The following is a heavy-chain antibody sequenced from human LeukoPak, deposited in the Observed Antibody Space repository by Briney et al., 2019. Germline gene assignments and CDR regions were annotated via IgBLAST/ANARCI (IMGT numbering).Heavy chain of an antibody. V-gene: IGHV1-46*01. D-gene: IGHD2-21*02. CDR3: AREDSVTALYDY. CDR1: GYTFTSYY. Sequence: ASVKVSCKASGYTFTSYYMYWVRQAPGQGLEWMGIINLSGGSTSYAQKFQGRVTMTRDTSTSTVYMELSSLRSEDTAVYYCAREDSVTALYDYWGQGTLVTVSS. J-gene: IGHJ4*02. CDR2: INLSGGST.